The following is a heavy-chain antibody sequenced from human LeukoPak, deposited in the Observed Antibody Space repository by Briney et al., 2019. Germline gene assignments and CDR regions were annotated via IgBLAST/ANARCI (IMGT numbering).Heavy chain of an antibody. CDR3: ARLGIAAAAYFDY. CDR1: GGSISSYY. Sequence: SETLSLTCTVSGGSISSYYWSWIRQPPGKGLEWIGYIYYSGSTNYNPSLKSRVTISVDTSKNQFSLKLNSVTAADTAVYYCARLGIAAAAYFDYWGQGNLVTVSS. CDR2: IYYSGST. J-gene: IGHJ4*02. V-gene: IGHV4-59*08. D-gene: IGHD6-13*01.